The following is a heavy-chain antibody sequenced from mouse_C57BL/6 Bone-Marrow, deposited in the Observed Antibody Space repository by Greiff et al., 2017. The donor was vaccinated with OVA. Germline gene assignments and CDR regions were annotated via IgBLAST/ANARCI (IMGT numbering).Heavy chain of an antibody. J-gene: IGHJ3*01. CDR2: ISDGGSYT. V-gene: IGHV5-4*01. Sequence: EVHLVESGGGLVKPGGSLKLSCAASGFTFSSYAMSWVRQTPEKRLEWVATISDGGSYTYYPDNVKGRFTISRDNAKNNLYLQMSHLKSEDTAMYYCARVYGRAWFAYWGQGTLVTVSA. D-gene: IGHD1-1*01. CDR3: ARVYGRAWFAY. CDR1: GFTFSSYA.